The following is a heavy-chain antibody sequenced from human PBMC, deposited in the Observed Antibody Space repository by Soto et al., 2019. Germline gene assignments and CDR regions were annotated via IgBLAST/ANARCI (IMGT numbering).Heavy chain of an antibody. J-gene: IGHJ6*02. CDR3: ARDIYPRDYGDKITRGYGMDV. CDR2: IWYDGSNK. V-gene: IGHV3-33*01. Sequence: GGSLRLSCAASGFTFSSYGMHWVRQAPGKGLEWVAVIWYDGSNKYYADSVKGRFTISRDNSKNTLYLQMNSLRAEDTAVYYCARDIYPRDYGDKITRGYGMDVWGQGTTVTVSS. CDR1: GFTFSSYG. D-gene: IGHD4-17*01.